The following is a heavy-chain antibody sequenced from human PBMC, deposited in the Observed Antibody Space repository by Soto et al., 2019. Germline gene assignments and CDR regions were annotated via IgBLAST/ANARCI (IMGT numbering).Heavy chain of an antibody. V-gene: IGHV1-69*06. Sequence: QVQLVQSGAEVKKPGSSVKVSCKASGGTFSSYAISWVRQAPGQGLEWMGGIIPVFGTANYAQKFQGRVTMTAEKCTRTADMELTSQRYEDPAVYYCARESRHSRRCVAWSSTAGYAFDFWGQGTMVTVSS. CDR2: IIPVFGTA. CDR3: ARESRHSRRCVAWSSTAGYAFDF. D-gene: IGHD5-12*01. CDR1: GGTFSSYA. J-gene: IGHJ3*01.